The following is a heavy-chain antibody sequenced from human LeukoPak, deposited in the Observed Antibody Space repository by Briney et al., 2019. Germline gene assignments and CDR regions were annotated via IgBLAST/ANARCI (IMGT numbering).Heavy chain of an antibody. Sequence: GASVKVSCEASGYTFTSYDINWVRQATGQGLEWMGWMNPNSGNTGYAQKFQGRVTMTRNTSISTAYMELSSLRSEDTAVYYCARDLTGDKGAFDIWGQGTMVTVSS. CDR2: MNPNSGNT. CDR1: GYTFTSYD. J-gene: IGHJ3*02. D-gene: IGHD7-27*01. V-gene: IGHV1-8*01. CDR3: ARDLTGDKGAFDI.